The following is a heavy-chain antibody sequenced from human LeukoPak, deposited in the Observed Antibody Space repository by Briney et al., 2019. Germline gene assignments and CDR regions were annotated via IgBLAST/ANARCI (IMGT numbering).Heavy chain of an antibody. D-gene: IGHD1-20*01. J-gene: IGHJ4*02. V-gene: IGHV1-24*01. CDR1: GHTLTELS. CDR2: FDPEDGEI. CDR3: VTAVTGTEW. Sequence: ASVTVSCKVSGHTLTELSMHWVRQAPGKGLEWMGGFDPEDGEIMYAQKFQGRVTMTDDTSTDTAYMELSSLRSEDTAVYYCVTAVTGTEWWGQGTLVTVSS.